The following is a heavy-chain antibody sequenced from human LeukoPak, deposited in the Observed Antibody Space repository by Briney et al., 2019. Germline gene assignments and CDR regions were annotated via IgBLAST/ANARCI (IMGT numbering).Heavy chain of an antibody. V-gene: IGHV3-21*05. CDR1: GFSFSGYS. Sequence: GGSLRLSCAASGFSFSGYSMTWVRQAPGKGPEWISYISAGSDYIYYADSVKGRFTISRDNAKKSVSLQMNSLRAEDTAVYYCARILPRQYRPPYYYYMDVWGKGTTVTVSS. D-gene: IGHD4-11*01. J-gene: IGHJ6*03. CDR2: ISAGSDYI. CDR3: ARILPRQYRPPYYYYMDV.